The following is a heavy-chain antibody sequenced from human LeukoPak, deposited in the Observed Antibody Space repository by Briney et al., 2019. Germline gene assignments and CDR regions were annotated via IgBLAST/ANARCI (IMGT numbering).Heavy chain of an antibody. CDR3: ARASPPLYDSSGYYYGAFDI. J-gene: IGHJ3*02. CDR2: IIPIFGTA. D-gene: IGHD3-22*01. Sequence: SVKVSCKASGGTFSSYAISWVRQAPGQGLEWMGGIIPIFGTANYAQKFQGRVTITADESTSTAYMELSSLRSEDTAVYYCARASPPLYDSSGYYYGAFDIWGQGTMVTVSS. CDR1: GGTFSSYA. V-gene: IGHV1-69*13.